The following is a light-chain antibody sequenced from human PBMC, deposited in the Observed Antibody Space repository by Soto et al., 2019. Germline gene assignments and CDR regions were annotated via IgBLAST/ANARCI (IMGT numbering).Light chain of an antibody. Sequence: QSALTQPASVSGSPGQSITISCTGTSSAVGDYNYVSWYQQHPGKAPKLMIHEVSARPSGVSNRFSGSKSGNTASLPISGLQADDEADYYCSSYTSSGTYVFGTGTKVTVL. CDR1: SSAVGDYNY. V-gene: IGLV2-14*01. J-gene: IGLJ1*01. CDR2: EVS. CDR3: SSYTSSGTYV.